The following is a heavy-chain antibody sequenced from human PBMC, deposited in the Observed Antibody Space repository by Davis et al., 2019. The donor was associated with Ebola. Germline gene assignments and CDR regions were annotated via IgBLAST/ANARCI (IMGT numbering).Heavy chain of an antibody. CDR2: IYPGDSDT. D-gene: IGHD3-9*01. CDR1: GYSFTSYW. Sequence: GESLKISCKGSGYSFTSYWIGWVRQMPGKGLEWMGIIYPGDSDTRYSPSFQGQVTISADKSISTAYLQWSSLKASDTAMYYCARHKIPFGDYDILTGYLDYWGQGTLVTVSS. CDR3: ARHKIPFGDYDILTGYLDY. J-gene: IGHJ4*02. V-gene: IGHV5-51*01.